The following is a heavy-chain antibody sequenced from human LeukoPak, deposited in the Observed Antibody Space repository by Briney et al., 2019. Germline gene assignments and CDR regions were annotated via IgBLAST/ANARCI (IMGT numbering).Heavy chain of an antibody. Sequence: GESLRSSCTGSGYSFTYWITWVRQMPGKGLEWMGTIDPGYSNMKNYNPSLEGRVTISVDKSINTVYLQWSSLKASDSAMYYCATGSSGGYSPWGQGTLVTVSS. V-gene: IGHV5-10-1*01. D-gene: IGHD3-10*01. CDR3: ATGSSGGYSP. J-gene: IGHJ5*02. CDR2: IDPGYSNM. CDR1: GYSFTYW.